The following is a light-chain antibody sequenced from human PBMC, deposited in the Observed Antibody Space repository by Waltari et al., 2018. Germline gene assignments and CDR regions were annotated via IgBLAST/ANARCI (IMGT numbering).Light chain of an antibody. CDR1: SLRDYY. CDR2: GNN. V-gene: IGLV3-19*01. J-gene: IGLJ1*01. CDR3: TSRDNYGYV. Sequence: SSELTQDPAVSVALGQPVRITCQGDSLRDYYETWYQQKPGQAPLLVIYGNNKRPSAIPDRFSGSSSGDTASLTITGAQAEDEADYYCTSRDNYGYVFATGTTVTVL.